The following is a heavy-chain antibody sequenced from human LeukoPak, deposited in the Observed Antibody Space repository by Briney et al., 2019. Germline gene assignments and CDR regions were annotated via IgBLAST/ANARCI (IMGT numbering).Heavy chain of an antibody. CDR2: IRGSGGST. J-gene: IGHJ4*02. D-gene: IGHD3-9*01. V-gene: IGHV3-23*01. CDR1: GFTFSSYA. CDR3: ARDLSFDWFPYYFDY. Sequence: GGSLRLSCAASGFTFSSYAMSWVRQAPGKGLEWVSAIRGSGGSTYYADSVKGRFTISRDNSKNTLYLQMNSLRAEDTAIYYCARDLSFDWFPYYFDYWGQGILVTVSS.